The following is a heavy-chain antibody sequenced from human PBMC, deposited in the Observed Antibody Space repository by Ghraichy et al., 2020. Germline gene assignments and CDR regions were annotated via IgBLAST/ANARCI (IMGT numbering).Heavy chain of an antibody. D-gene: IGHD2-15*01. Sequence: GGSLRLSCAASGFPFSSYWMHWVRQAPGKGLVWVSRIKSDENSAIYADSVKGRFTISRDNAKNTLYFQLSSLRVEDTAVYYCATGDCTGGSCHFFDFWDQGTLVTVSS. CDR2: IKSDENSA. J-gene: IGHJ4*02. CDR1: GFPFSSYW. V-gene: IGHV3-74*01. CDR3: ATGDCTGGSCHFFDF.